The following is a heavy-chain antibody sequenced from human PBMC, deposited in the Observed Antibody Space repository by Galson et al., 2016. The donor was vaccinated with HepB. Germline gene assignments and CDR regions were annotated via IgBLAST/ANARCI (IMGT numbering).Heavy chain of an antibody. CDR2: INIHNGNP. J-gene: IGHJ4*02. V-gene: IGHV1-18*01. CDR3: ARDPGRVATILDS. Sequence: SVKVSCKASGYTFSNYGISWVRQAPGQGPEWMGWINIHNGNPNYAQKFEGRLTITTDISTTTAYMELRSLRFDDTAVYYCARDPGRVATILDSWGQGTLVTVSS. D-gene: IGHD5-12*01. CDR1: GYTFSNYG.